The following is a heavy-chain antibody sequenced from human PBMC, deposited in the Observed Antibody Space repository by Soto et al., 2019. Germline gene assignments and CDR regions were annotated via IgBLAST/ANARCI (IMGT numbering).Heavy chain of an antibody. V-gene: IGHV1-69*13. CDR3: ARDLNYYDSSGYYPSDY. Sequence: GASVKVSCKASGGTFSSYAIIWVRQAPGQGLEWMGGIIPIFGTANYAQKFQGRVTITADESTSTAYMELSSLRSEDTAVYYCARDLNYYDSSGYYPSDYWGQGTLVTVSS. CDR1: GGTFSSYA. CDR2: IIPIFGTA. J-gene: IGHJ4*02. D-gene: IGHD3-22*01.